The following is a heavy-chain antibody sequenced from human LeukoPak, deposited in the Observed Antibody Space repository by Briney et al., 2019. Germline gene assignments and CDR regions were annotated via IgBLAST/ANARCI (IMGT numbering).Heavy chain of an antibody. Sequence: PGGSLRLSCAASGFTFSNYSMNWVRQAPGKGLEWVSYISRSSSTIYYADSVKGRFTISRDNAKKSLYLQMNSLRAEDMAVYYCARAERNAFDIWGQGTMVTVSS. V-gene: IGHV3-48*01. CDR3: ARAERNAFDI. D-gene: IGHD1-1*01. CDR1: GFTFSNYS. J-gene: IGHJ3*02. CDR2: ISRSSSTI.